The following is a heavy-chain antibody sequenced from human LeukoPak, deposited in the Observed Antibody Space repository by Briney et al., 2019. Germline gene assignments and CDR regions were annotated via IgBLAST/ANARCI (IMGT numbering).Heavy chain of an antibody. D-gene: IGHD5-24*01. CDR3: AREKDGYNFIDY. J-gene: IGHJ4*02. CDR1: GVSISSGGYY. CDR2: IYYSGST. Sequence: TLSLTCTVSGVSISSGGYYWSWIRQHPGKGLEWIGYIYYSGSTYYNPSLKSRVTISVDTSKNQFSLKPSSVTAADTAVYYCAREKDGYNFIDYWGQGTLVTVSS. V-gene: IGHV4-31*03.